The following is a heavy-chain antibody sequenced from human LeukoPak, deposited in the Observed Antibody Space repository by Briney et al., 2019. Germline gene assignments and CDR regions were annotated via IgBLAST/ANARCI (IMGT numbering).Heavy chain of an antibody. CDR2: ISYDGSNK. Sequence: GGSLRLSCAASGFTFSSYAMHWVRQAPGKGLEWVAVISYDGSNKYYADSVMGRFTISRDNAKNSLYLQVNSLRAEDTAVYYCARGPSSTWYYFDYWGQGTLVTVSS. CDR3: ARGPSSTWYYFDY. CDR1: GFTFSSYA. D-gene: IGHD3-16*01. J-gene: IGHJ4*02. V-gene: IGHV3-30-3*01.